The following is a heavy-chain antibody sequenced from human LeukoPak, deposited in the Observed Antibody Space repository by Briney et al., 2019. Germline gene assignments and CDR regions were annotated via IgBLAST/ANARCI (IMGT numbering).Heavy chain of an antibody. J-gene: IGHJ6*04. CDR3: AREERRPRGYSYGSSVDV. CDR1: GGSISSSSYY. D-gene: IGHD5-18*01. V-gene: IGHV4-39*07. CDR2: IYYSGST. Sequence: SETLSLTCTVSGGSISSSSYYWGWIRQPPGKGLEWIGSIYYSGSTNYNPSLKSRVTISVDTSKNQFSLKLSSVTAADTAVYYCAREERRPRGYSYGSSVDVWGKGTTVTVSS.